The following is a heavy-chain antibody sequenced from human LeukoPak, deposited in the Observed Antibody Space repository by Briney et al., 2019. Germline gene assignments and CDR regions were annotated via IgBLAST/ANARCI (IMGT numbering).Heavy chain of an antibody. D-gene: IGHD5-18*01. CDR3: AKDGYSYDYYFDY. V-gene: IGHV3-43*01. CDR2: ISWDGGST. J-gene: IGHJ4*02. Sequence: GGSLRLSCAASGFTFDDYTMHWVRQAPGKGLEWVSLISWDGGSTYYADSVKGRFTISIDNSKNSLYLQMNSLRTEDTALYYCAKDGYSYDYYFDYWGQGTLVTVSS. CDR1: GFTFDDYT.